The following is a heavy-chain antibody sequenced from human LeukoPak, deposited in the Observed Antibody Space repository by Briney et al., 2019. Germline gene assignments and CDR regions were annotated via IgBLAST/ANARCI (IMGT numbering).Heavy chain of an antibody. V-gene: IGHV3-74*01. CDR2: IDSDGGIT. CDR3: ARDQAGYSNAYDL. CDR1: GFTLSNYW. D-gene: IGHD5-12*01. J-gene: IGHJ3*01. Sequence: PGGSLRLSCVASGFTLSNYWMHWVRQVPGKGLLWVSRIDSDGGITAYADSVKGRFTISRDNAKNTLHLQINSLRAEDTAVYYCARDQAGYSNAYDLWGQGTMVTVSS.